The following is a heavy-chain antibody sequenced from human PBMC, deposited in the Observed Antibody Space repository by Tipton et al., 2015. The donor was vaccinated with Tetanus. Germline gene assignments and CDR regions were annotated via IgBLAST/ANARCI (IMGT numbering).Heavy chain of an antibody. CDR3: ARVGYYYYYMDV. CDR1: GGSISTYH. CDR2: IDYFGTT. J-gene: IGHJ6*03. Sequence: TLSLTCTVSGGSISTYHWNWIRQFPGKGLEWIGYIDYFGTTKYNPSLKSRVAMSVDTSKNQLSLHLTSVTAADTAVYYCARVGYYYYYMDVWGKGTTVTVSS. D-gene: IGHD3-22*01. V-gene: IGHV4-59*01.